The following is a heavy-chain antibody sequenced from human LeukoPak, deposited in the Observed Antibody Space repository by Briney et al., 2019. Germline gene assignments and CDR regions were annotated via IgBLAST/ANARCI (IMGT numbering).Heavy chain of an antibody. D-gene: IGHD2-15*01. J-gene: IGHJ5*02. Sequence: NTSETLSLTCAVYSGSFSGYYWSWIRQPPGKGLEWIGESNHSGSTNYNPSLKSRVTISVDTSKNQFSLKLSSVTAADTAVYYCARGRGILYQNWFDPWGQGTLVTVSS. CDR3: ARGRGILYQNWFDP. CDR1: SGSFSGYY. V-gene: IGHV4-34*01. CDR2: SNHSGST.